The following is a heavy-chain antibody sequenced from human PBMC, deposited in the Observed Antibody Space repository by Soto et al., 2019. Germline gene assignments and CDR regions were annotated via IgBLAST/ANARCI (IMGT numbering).Heavy chain of an antibody. J-gene: IGHJ6*02. CDR3: AKDGSRTSYDYYYGMDV. CDR2: ISYDGSNK. CDR1: GFTFSSYG. D-gene: IGHD3-16*01. V-gene: IGHV3-30*18. Sequence: GGSLRLSCAASGFTFSSYGMHWVRQAPGKGLEWVAVISYDGSNKYYADSVKGRFTISRDNSKNTLYLQMNSLRAEDTAVYYCAKDGSRTSYDYYYGMDVWGQGTTVTVSS.